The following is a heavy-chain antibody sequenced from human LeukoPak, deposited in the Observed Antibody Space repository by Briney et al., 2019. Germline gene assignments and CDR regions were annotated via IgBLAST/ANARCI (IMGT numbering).Heavy chain of an antibody. J-gene: IGHJ3*02. CDR2: ISWNSGSI. CDR3: AKDFISPRYCSSTSCYVDAFDI. V-gene: IGHV3-9*01. D-gene: IGHD2-2*01. CDR1: GFTFDDYA. Sequence: GGSLRLSCAASGFTFDDYAMHWVRQAPGKGLEWVSGISWNSGSIGYADSVKGRFTISRDNAKNSLYLQRNSLRAEDTALYYCAKDFISPRYCSSTSCYVDAFDIWGQGTMVTVSS.